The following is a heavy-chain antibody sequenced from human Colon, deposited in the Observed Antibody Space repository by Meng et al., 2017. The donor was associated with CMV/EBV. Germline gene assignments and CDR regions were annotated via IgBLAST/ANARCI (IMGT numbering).Heavy chain of an antibody. CDR3: ARDKGVRTFDT. V-gene: IGHV3-30*02. D-gene: IGHD2-21*01. CDR2: IRHDGSNE. Sequence: VRQVGAGGGGGQPREALRLLCAASGIPFSSSGLHWCRQAPGKGVEWGVLIRHDGSNEYYSESVRGRFTISRKNSKNTVYLQMNSLRSEDTAVYYCARDKGVRTFDTWGQGILVTVSS. CDR1: GIPFSSSG. J-gene: IGHJ4*02.